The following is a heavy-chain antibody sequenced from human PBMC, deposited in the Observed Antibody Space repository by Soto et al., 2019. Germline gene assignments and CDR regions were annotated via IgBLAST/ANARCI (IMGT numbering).Heavy chain of an antibody. CDR3: ARDVKVTIASYYYSGMDV. CDR1: GYTFTSYA. Sequence: GASVKVACKASGYTFTSYALGSLCQSPGQGLEWMGWISAYNGNTNYAQKLQGRVTMTTDTSTSTAYMELRSLRSDDTAVYYCARDVKVTIASYYYSGMDVWGQGTTVTLSS. J-gene: IGHJ6*02. V-gene: IGHV1-18*01. D-gene: IGHD4-17*01. CDR2: ISAYNGNT.